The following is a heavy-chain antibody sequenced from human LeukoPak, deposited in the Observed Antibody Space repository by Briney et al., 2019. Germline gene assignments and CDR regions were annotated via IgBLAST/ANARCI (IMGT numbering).Heavy chain of an antibody. V-gene: IGHV3-21*01. J-gene: IGHJ4*02. Sequence: GGSLRLSCAASVFDFSDYTMIWVRQAPGKGLEWVSSINSRSNYIYYADSVKGRFTISKDNAKNSLYLQINSLRAEDTAVSYCARMTMIRGINMFDYWGQGTLVSVSS. CDR1: VFDFSDYT. CDR2: INSRSNYI. D-gene: IGHD3-10*01. CDR3: ARMTMIRGINMFDY.